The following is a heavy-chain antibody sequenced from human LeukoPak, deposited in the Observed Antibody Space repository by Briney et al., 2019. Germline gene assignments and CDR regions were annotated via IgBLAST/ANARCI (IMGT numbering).Heavy chain of an antibody. CDR2: INPKSGDT. CDR1: GYTFSDYY. D-gene: IGHD1-26*01. CDR3: ARVSVSTQYNGSPDYFAS. V-gene: IGHV1-2*02. Sequence: ASVKVSCKTSGYTFSDYYIHWIRQAPGQGLEWVGWINPKSGDTDYAQKLQGRVTVTRDTSISPAYMELGRLRSDDTAVYYCARVSVSTQYNGSPDYFASWGQGTLLTVSS. J-gene: IGHJ4*02.